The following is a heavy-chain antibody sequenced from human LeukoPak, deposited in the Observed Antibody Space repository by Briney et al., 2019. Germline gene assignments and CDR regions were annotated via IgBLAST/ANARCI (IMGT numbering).Heavy chain of an antibody. Sequence: GGXXQISXKXXGXXFTTYWIAWVRQLPGKGLEWMGIIFPADSDTRYSPSFQGQVSISADKSITTAYLQWSSLKASDTATYYCARLGAGLDVWGQGTTVTVSS. CDR1: GXXFTTYW. J-gene: IGHJ6*02. CDR2: IFPADSDT. CDR3: ARLGAGLDV. D-gene: IGHD4/OR15-4a*01. V-gene: IGHV5-51*01.